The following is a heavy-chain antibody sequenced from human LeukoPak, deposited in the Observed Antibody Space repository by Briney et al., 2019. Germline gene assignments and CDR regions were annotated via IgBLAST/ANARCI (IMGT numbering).Heavy chain of an antibody. J-gene: IGHJ4*02. V-gene: IGHV4-59*01. CDR1: GGSISSYY. CDR3: AREVGGSYFDY. Sequence: SETLSLTCTVSGGSISSYYWSWIRQPPGKGLEWIGNIYYSGSTNYNPSLKSRVTISVDTSKNQFSLKLNSVTAANTAVYYCAREVGGSYFDYWGQGTLVTVSS. D-gene: IGHD1-26*01. CDR2: IYYSGST.